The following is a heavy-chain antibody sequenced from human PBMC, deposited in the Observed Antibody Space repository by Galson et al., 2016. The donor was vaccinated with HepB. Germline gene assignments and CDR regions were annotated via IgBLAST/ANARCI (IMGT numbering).Heavy chain of an antibody. CDR1: GFRFSSYA. CDR2: ISGSGGRT. D-gene: IGHD5-24*01. V-gene: IGHV3-23*01. J-gene: IGHJ6*02. CDR3: ARPRRWPQYYYGLDV. Sequence: SLRLSCAASGFRFSSYAVSWVRQAPGKGLEWVSGISGSGGRTYYADSVKGRFTISRDNSKNTVYLQMNSLRVEDTALYYCARPRRWPQYYYGLDVWGQGTTVTVSS.